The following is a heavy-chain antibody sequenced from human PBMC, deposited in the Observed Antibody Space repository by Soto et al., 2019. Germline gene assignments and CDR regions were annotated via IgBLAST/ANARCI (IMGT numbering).Heavy chain of an antibody. CDR3: ARAPVGLDTISYFDY. CDR1: GDSVSSVGFH. D-gene: IGHD3-3*01. Sequence: QVQLQESGPGLVKPSETLSLTCTVSGDSVSSVGFHWAWLRRPPGKGLEWIGYIYNGGSTYYRPSLESRMHMSPDATRNHYSLRLTSVTAADTAVYFCARAPVGLDTISYFDYWGQGKLVTVSS. J-gene: IGHJ4*02. V-gene: IGHV4-30-4*01. CDR2: IYNGGST.